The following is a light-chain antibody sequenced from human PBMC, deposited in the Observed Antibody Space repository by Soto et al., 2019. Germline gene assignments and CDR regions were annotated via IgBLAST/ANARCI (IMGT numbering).Light chain of an antibody. CDR2: DAV. V-gene: IGKV3-11*01. J-gene: IGKJ4*01. CDR1: QSISTY. Sequence: ETVLTQSPATLSLSPGERATLSCRASQSISTYLAWYQQKPGQAPRLLIYDAVNRATGIPARFSGSGSGTDFTLTIDSLAPEDFAVYYCQQRINWPLTFGGGTRVEIK. CDR3: QQRINWPLT.